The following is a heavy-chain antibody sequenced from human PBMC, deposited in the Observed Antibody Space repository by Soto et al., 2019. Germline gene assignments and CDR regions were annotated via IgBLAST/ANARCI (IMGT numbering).Heavy chain of an antibody. CDR2: TGGGESNK. CDR3: ATTSRRVTTDYYGMVV. Sequence: GVTLRRSWSACGFSFNILARRWVSQAPGTGLECISITGGGESNKYLEAAVMGRFTIFRDNSKSTWYLQMNSLRAEDTAVYYCATTSRRVTTDYYGMVVGSQGTTVTVSS. CDR1: GFSFNILA. J-gene: IGHJ6*02. D-gene: IGHD4-4*01. V-gene: IGHV3-23*01.